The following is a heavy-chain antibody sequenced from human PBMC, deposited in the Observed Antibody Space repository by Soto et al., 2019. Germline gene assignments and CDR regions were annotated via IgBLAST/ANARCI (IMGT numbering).Heavy chain of an antibody. J-gene: IGHJ4*01. CDR2: LYWDDDK. V-gene: IGHV2-5*02. D-gene: IGHD4-17*01. CDR1: GFSLSTYHMG. CDR3: AHAGDYDLLTFDH. Sequence: QITLKESGPTLVRPAQTLTLTCDFSGFSLSTYHMGVAWIRQPPGTALEWLALLYWDDDKRYSPSLKDRLAISKDTSNNQVVLKITNIDPGDSATYFCAHAGDYDLLTFDHWGPGTLVTVSS.